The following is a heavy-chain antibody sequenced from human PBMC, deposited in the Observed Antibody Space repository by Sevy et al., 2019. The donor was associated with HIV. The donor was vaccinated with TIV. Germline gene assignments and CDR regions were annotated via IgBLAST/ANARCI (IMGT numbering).Heavy chain of an antibody. D-gene: IGHD3-16*01. V-gene: IGHV4-4*02. CDR3: ARGEETPRGFDP. Sequence: SETLSLTCAVSGGSISSVNWWHWVRQPPGKGLEWIGEIYHSGYTNYNPSLKSRVTISVDNSKNQFSLKLSFVTAADTAVYYCARGEETPRGFDPWGQGSLVTVSS. CDR2: IYHSGYT. J-gene: IGHJ5*02. CDR1: GGSISSVNW.